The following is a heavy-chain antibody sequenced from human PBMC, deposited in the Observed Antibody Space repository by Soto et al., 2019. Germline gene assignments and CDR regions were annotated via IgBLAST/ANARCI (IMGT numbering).Heavy chain of an antibody. J-gene: IGHJ4*02. Sequence: GSVKGSCKASGYAFTGYYVHFVRRAPGQGLEWMGWINPNSGGTNYAQKFQGRVTMTRDTSISTAYMELSRLRSDDTAVYYCARGADYGDYFSYWGQGTMVTVSS. D-gene: IGHD4-17*01. V-gene: IGHV1-2*02. CDR3: ARGADYGDYFSY. CDR1: GYAFTGYY. CDR2: INPNSGGT.